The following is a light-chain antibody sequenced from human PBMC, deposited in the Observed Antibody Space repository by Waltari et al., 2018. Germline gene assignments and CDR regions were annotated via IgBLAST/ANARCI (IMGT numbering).Light chain of an antibody. J-gene: IGLJ2*01. CDR2: LNSDGSH. V-gene: IGLV4-69*01. CDR1: SGHSSYA. Sequence: QPELTQSPSASASLGASVKLTCILSSGHSSYAIAWHQQQPQKGPRYLMKLNSDGSHKQGDGIPDRFSGSSAGAERYLTISSLQSEDEADYYCQTWGTGTHVVFGGGTKLTVL. CDR3: QTWGTGTHVV.